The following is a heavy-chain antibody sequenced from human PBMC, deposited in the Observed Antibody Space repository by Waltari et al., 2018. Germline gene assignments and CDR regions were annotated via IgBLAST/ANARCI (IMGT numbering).Heavy chain of an antibody. D-gene: IGHD2-15*01. V-gene: IGHV4-61*02. CDR2: IYTSGST. J-gene: IGHJ4*02. CDR3: ARAPGRVDFDY. CDR1: GGSISSGSYS. Sequence: QVQLQESGPGLVKPSQTLSLTCTVSGGSISSGSYSWSWIRQPAGKGLEWIGRIYTSGSTNYNPSLKSRVTISVDTSKNQFSLKLSSVTAADTAVYYCARAPGRVDFDYWGQGTLVTVSS.